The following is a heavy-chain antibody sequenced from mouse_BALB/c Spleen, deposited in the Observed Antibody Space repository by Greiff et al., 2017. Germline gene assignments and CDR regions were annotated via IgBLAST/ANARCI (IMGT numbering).Heavy chain of an antibody. V-gene: IGHV1S81*02. CDR1: GYTFTSYY. J-gene: IGHJ4*01. CDR3: TRRGVRRGDYAMDY. D-gene: IGHD2-14*01. CDR2: INPSNGGT. Sequence: QVQLQQSGAELVKPGASVKLSCKASGYTFTSYYMYWVKQRPGQGLEWIGEINPSNGGTNFNEKFKSKATLTVDKSSSTAYMQLSSRTSEDSAVYYCTRRGVRRGDYAMDYWGQGTSVTVSS.